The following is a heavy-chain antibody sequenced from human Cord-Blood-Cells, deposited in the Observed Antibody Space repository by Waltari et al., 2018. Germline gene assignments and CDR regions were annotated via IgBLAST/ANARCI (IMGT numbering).Heavy chain of an antibody. CDR1: GYTFTGYY. V-gene: IGHV1-2*04. D-gene: IGHD1-7*01. J-gene: IGHJ3*02. CDR2: INPNSGGT. CDR3: ARGYGITGTTGAFDI. Sequence: QVQLVQSGAEVKKPGASVKVSCKASGYTFTGYYMHWVRQAPGQGLEWMGWINPNSGGTNYAQKFQGWVTMTRDTSISTAYMELSRLRSDDTAVYYCARGYGITGTTGAFDIWGQGTMVTVSS.